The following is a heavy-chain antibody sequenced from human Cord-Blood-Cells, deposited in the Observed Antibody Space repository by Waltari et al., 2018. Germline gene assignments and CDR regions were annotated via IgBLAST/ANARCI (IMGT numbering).Heavy chain of an antibody. J-gene: IGHJ4*02. Sequence: QVQLQESGPGLVKPSETLSLTCAVSGYSISSGYYWGWIRQPPGKGLEWIGSIYHSGSTSYNPSLKSRVTMSVDTSKNQFSLKLSSVTAADTAVYYCARRTGEFDYWGQGTLVTVSS. V-gene: IGHV4-38-2*01. CDR3: ARRTGEFDY. CDR2: IYHSGST. D-gene: IGHD7-27*01. CDR1: GYSISSGYY.